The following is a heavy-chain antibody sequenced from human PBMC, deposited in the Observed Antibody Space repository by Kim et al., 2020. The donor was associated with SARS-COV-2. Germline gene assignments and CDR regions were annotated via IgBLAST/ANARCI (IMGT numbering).Heavy chain of an antibody. D-gene: IGHD2-2*01. Sequence: SETLSLTCTVSGGSISSGDYYWSWIRQPPGKGLEWIGYIYYSGSTYYNPSLKSRVTISVDTSKNQFSLKLSSVTAADTAVYYCASGGSGSSTSLDYYYYGMDVWGQGTTVTVSS. V-gene: IGHV4-30-4*01. CDR3: ASGGSGSSTSLDYYYYGMDV. CDR2: IYYSGST. J-gene: IGHJ6*02. CDR1: GGSISSGDYY.